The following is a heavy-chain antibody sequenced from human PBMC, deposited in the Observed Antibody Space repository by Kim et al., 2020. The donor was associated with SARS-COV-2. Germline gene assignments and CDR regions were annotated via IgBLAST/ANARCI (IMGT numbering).Heavy chain of an antibody. CDR1: GFTFSSYA. V-gene: IGHV3-64D*09. D-gene: IGHD4-4*01. CDR2: ISSHGGST. Sequence: GGSLRLSCSASGFTFSSYAMHWVRQAPGKGLEYVSAISSHGGSTYYADSVKGRFTISRENSKNTLYLQMSSLRAEDTDVYYCVKDKLKSGCSNYPRFLSHFDYWGQGTLVTVSS. CDR3: VKDKLKSGCSNYPRFLSHFDY. J-gene: IGHJ4*02.